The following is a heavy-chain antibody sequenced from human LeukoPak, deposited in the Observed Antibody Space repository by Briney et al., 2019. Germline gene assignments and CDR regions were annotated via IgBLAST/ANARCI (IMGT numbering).Heavy chain of an antibody. J-gene: IGHJ6*03. V-gene: IGHV4-59*12. D-gene: IGHD6-19*01. CDR3: ARRRSSGWFYYYYMDV. Sequence: SETLSLTCTVSGGSISSYYWSWIRQPPGKGLEWIGYIYYSGSTNYNPSLKSRVTISVDTSKNQFSLKLSSVTAADTAVYYCARRRSSGWFYYYYMDVWGKGTTVTISS. CDR2: IYYSGST. CDR1: GGSISSYY.